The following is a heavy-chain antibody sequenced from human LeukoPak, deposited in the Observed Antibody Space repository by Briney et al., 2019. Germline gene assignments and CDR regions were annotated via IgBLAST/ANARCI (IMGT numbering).Heavy chain of an antibody. Sequence: GGSLRLSCAASGFTFRNNWMHWVRQAPGKGLVWLAHINSDGTTANYADSVKGRTTISRDNAKSTLYLQMNSLRVEDTAVYYCARTEYCNSTTCKYASIWGQGTMVTVSS. V-gene: IGHV3-74*01. CDR2: INSDGTTA. CDR1: GFTFRNNW. D-gene: IGHD2/OR15-2a*01. CDR3: ARTEYCNSTTCKYASI. J-gene: IGHJ3*02.